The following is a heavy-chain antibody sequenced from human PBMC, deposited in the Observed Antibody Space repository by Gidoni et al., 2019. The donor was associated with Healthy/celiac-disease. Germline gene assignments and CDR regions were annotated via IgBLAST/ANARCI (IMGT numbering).Heavy chain of an antibody. D-gene: IGHD3-10*01. J-gene: IGHJ4*02. V-gene: IGHV4-59*08. CDR2: IYYSGST. Sequence: VQLQESGPGLVKPSETLSLTCTVPGGSISSYYWSWIRQPPGKGLEWIGYIYYSGSTNYNPSLKSRVTISVDTSKNQFSLKLSSVTAADTAVYYCARHGGLWFGELDYYFDYWGQGTLVTVSS. CDR3: ARHGGLWFGELDYYFDY. CDR1: GGSISSYY.